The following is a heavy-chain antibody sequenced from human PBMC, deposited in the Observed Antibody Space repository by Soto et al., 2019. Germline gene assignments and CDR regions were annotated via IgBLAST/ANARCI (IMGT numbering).Heavy chain of an antibody. CDR3: AHNGRTYSGYDGYYFDY. V-gene: IGHV2-5*02. Sequence: QITLKESGPTLVKPTQTLTLTCTFSGFSLSTSGVGVGWIRQPPGKALEWLALIYWDDDKRYSPSLKSRLTITKDTSKNQVVLTMTSMDPVDTATYYCAHNGRTYSGYDGYYFDYWGQGTLVTVSS. J-gene: IGHJ4*02. D-gene: IGHD5-12*01. CDR2: IYWDDDK. CDR1: GFSLSTSGVG.